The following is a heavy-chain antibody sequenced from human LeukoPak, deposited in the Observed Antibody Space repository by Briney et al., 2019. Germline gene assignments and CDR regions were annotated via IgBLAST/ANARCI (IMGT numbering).Heavy chain of an antibody. CDR2: ISIGSSYT. D-gene: IGHD3-16*01. Sequence: VQPGRSLRLSCAASGLTFSDYYMSWIRQAPGKGLEWVSYISIGSSYTNYADSVKGRFTISRDDAKNSLYLQMNSLRAEDTAVYYCARGHYELWFWGQGTLVTVSS. J-gene: IGHJ1*01. CDR3: ARGHYELWF. V-gene: IGHV3-11*06. CDR1: GLTFSDYY.